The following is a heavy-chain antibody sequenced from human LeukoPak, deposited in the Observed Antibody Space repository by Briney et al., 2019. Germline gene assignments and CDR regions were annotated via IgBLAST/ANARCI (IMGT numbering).Heavy chain of an antibody. V-gene: IGHV3-21*01. Sequence: GGSLRLSCAASGFTFRTFGMNWVRQAPGKGLEWVSYISSDSSYICYADSVKGRFTIYRDNAKNSLYLQMNSLRAEDTAVYYCARDGEQQLVPYYFDYWGQGTLVTVSS. CDR1: GFTFRTFG. J-gene: IGHJ4*02. CDR2: ISSDSSYI. D-gene: IGHD6-13*01. CDR3: ARDGEQQLVPYYFDY.